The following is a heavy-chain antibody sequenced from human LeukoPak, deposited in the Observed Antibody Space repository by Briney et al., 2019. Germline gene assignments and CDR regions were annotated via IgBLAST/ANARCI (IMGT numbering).Heavy chain of an antibody. V-gene: IGHV3-9*01. J-gene: IGHJ6*03. D-gene: IGHD1-26*01. Sequence: GGSLRLSCAASGFTFDDYAMHWVRQTPGKGLEWVSYISRNSGNIGYADSVKGRFTISRDNSKNTLYLQMNSLRAEDTAVYYCAKGRGWEASYYYYYMDVWGKGTTVTISS. CDR1: GFTFDDYA. CDR2: ISRNSGNI. CDR3: AKGRGWEASYYYYYMDV.